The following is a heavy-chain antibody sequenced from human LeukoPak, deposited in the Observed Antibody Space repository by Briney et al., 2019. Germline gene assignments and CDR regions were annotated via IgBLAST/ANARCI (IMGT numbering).Heavy chain of an antibody. CDR3: ATKYVVLDAFDI. D-gene: IGHD3-10*02. V-gene: IGHV1-18*01. J-gene: IGHJ3*02. Sequence: GAPVKVSCKASGYTFTSYGISWVRQAPGQGLEWMGWISAYNGNTNYARNFQGRVTMTGHTSTSTVYLELSSLRSEDTAVYFCATKYVVLDAFDIWGQGTLVTVSS. CDR1: GYTFTSYG. CDR2: ISAYNGNT.